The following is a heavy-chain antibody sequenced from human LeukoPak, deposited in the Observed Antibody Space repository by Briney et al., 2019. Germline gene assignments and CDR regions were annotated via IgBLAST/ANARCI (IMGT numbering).Heavy chain of an antibody. V-gene: IGHV1-46*01. CDR3: ARERYDSSAFDH. Sequence: ASVKVSCKASGYTFTNYYMHWVRRAPGQGLQWMGIINPSDGSTNYAQKFQGRVTMTRDTSTSTLYMDLSSLRSEDTALYYCARERYDSSAFDHWGQGTLITVSS. J-gene: IGHJ4*02. D-gene: IGHD3-22*01. CDR1: GYTFTNYY. CDR2: INPSDGST.